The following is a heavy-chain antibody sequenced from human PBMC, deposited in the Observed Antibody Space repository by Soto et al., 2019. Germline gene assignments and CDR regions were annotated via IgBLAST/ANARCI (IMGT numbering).Heavy chain of an antibody. Sequence: GGSLRLSCEASGFSFSNYWMTWVRQAPGKGLEWLANIKQDGSEKYYVDSVKGRFTISRDNAKNSLFLQMSSLRADDTAVYYCARVYSSSSGRAIDYWGQGTLVTVSS. CDR2: IKQDGSEK. V-gene: IGHV3-7*01. J-gene: IGHJ4*02. CDR1: GFSFSNYW. D-gene: IGHD6-6*01. CDR3: ARVYSSSSGRAIDY.